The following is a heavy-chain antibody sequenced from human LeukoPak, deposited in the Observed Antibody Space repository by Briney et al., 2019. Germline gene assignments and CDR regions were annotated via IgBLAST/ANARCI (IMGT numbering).Heavy chain of an antibody. CDR3: ARPLVGAAFDY. V-gene: IGHV3-30*02. CDR1: GFTFSNYG. J-gene: IGHJ4*02. CDR2: VRYDESTK. Sequence: GGSLRLSCTASGFTFSNYGMHWVRQAPGKGLEWVAFVRYDESTKFYADSVKGRFTISRDNSKNTLYLQMNSLRAEDTAVYYCARPLVGAAFDYWGQGTLVTVSS. D-gene: IGHD1-26*01.